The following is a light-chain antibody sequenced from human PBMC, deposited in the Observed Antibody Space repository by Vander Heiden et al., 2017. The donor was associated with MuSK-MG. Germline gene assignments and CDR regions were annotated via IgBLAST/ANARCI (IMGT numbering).Light chain of an antibody. V-gene: IGKV1-5*03. CDR3: QQYNSYPYT. CDR2: KAS. J-gene: IGKJ2*01. CDR1: QSISSW. Sequence: DMQLTPYPSTLSAAVGARVPITCRASQSISSWLAWYQQKPGKAPKLLIYKASSLESGVPSRFSGSGSGTEFTLTISSLQLDDFATYYCQQYNSYPYTFGQGTKLEIK.